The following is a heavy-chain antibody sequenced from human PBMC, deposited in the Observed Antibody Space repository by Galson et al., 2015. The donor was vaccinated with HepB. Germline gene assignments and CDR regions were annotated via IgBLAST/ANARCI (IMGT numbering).Heavy chain of an antibody. D-gene: IGHD3-10*01. V-gene: IGHV3-23*01. J-gene: IGHJ6*02. CDR2: ISGSGGST. CDR1: GFTFSSYA. Sequence: SLRLSCAASGFTFSSYAMSWVRQAPGKGLEWVSAISGSGGSTYYADSVKGRFTISRDNSKNTLYLQMNSLRAEDTAVYYCAGRITMVRHYGMDVWGQGTTVTVSS. CDR3: AGRITMVRHYGMDV.